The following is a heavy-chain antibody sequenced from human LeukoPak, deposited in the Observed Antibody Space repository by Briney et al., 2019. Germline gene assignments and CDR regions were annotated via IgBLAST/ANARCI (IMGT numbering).Heavy chain of an antibody. J-gene: IGHJ4*02. Sequence: SQTLSLTCAISGDSVSSNSAAWNWIRQSPSRGLEWLGRTYYRSKWNNDYAVSVKRRITINTDTPKNQFFLTLNSVTPEDTDVSCCAGDVVGGGYFEYWGQGTLVTVSS. CDR3: AGDVVGGGYFEY. CDR1: GDSVSSNSAA. CDR2: TYYRSKWNN. D-gene: IGHD2-15*01. V-gene: IGHV6-1*01.